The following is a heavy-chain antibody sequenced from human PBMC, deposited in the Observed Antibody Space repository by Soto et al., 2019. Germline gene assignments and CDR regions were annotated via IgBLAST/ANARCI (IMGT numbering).Heavy chain of an antibody. CDR2: ISSSGSTI. D-gene: IGHD6-13*01. CDR3: ERDQGGSSWFTY. Sequence: GGSLRLSCAASGLTFSSYSLNWVRQAPGKGLEWVSYISSSGSTIHYADSVKGRFTISRDKAKNSLYLQMNSLRDEDTAVYYCERDQGGSSWFTYWGQGALVTVSS. J-gene: IGHJ4*02. CDR1: GLTFSSYS. V-gene: IGHV3-48*02.